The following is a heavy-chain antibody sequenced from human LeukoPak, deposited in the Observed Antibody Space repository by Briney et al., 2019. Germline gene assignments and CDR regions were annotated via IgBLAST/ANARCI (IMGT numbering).Heavy chain of an antibody. CDR1: GGSFSGYY. Sequence: PSETLSLTCAVYGGSFSGYYWSWIRQPPGKGLEWIGEINHSGSTNYNPSLKSRVTISVDTSKNQFSLKLSSMTAADTAVYYCASGRGYGDYGYWGQGTLVTVSS. J-gene: IGHJ4*02. CDR2: INHSGST. D-gene: IGHD4-17*01. V-gene: IGHV4-34*01. CDR3: ASGRGYGDYGY.